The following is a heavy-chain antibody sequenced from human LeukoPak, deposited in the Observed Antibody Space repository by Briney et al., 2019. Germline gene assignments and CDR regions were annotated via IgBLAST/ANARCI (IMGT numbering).Heavy chain of an antibody. CDR2: INPNGGDT. Sequence: GASVKVSCKASGYTFTDYYMHWVRQAPGQGLEWMGWINPNGGDTNYAQKFQGRVTMTRDTSISTAYMELTRLRSDDTAVYYCARDFPDYDFFQGDPWGQGTLVTVSS. D-gene: IGHD3-3*01. CDR1: GYTFTDYY. CDR3: ARDFPDYDFFQGDP. J-gene: IGHJ5*02. V-gene: IGHV1-2*02.